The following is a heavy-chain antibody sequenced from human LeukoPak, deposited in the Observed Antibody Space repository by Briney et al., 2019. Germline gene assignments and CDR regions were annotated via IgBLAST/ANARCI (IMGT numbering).Heavy chain of an antibody. D-gene: IGHD3-3*01. CDR1: GGSFSDYY. CDR3: ARAGLSIFGMITPNWFDP. V-gene: IGHV4-34*01. Sequence: SETLSLTCSVYGGSFSDYYWSWIRQPPGKGLEWIGEISHIGSTKFNPSLKSRVTISVDTSRNQFSLNLTSVTAADTAVYYCARAGLSIFGMITPNWFDPWGQGTLVSVSS. CDR2: ISHIGST. J-gene: IGHJ5*02.